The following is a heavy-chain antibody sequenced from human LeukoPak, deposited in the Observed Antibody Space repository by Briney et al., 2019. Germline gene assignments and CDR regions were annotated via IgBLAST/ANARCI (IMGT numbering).Heavy chain of an antibody. CDR1: GGSISSYY. D-gene: IGHD1-26*01. CDR2: IYYSGST. J-gene: IGHJ4*02. Sequence: PSGTLSLTCTVSGGSISSYYWSWIRQPPGKGLAWIGYIYYSGSTNYNPSLQSRVTISVDTSKNQFSLKLSSVTAADTAVYYCARGPVVIVGATPYDYWGQGTLVTVSS. CDR3: ARGPVVIVGATPYDY. V-gene: IGHV4-59*12.